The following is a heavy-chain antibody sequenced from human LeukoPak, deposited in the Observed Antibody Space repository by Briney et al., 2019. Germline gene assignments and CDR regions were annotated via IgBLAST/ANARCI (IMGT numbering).Heavy chain of an antibody. Sequence: AASVTVSCTASGYTFTGYYMHWVRQAPGQGLEWMGWINPNSGGTNYAQKFQGRVTMTRDTSISTAYMELSRLRSDDTAVYYCAYDSSGYDYYFDYWGQGTLVTVSS. D-gene: IGHD3-22*01. V-gene: IGHV1-2*02. J-gene: IGHJ4*02. CDR3: AYDSSGYDYYFDY. CDR1: GYTFTGYY. CDR2: INPNSGGT.